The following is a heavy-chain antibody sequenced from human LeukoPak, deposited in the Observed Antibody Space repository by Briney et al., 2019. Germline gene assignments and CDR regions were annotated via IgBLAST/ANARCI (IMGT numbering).Heavy chain of an antibody. V-gene: IGHV3-64D*06. J-gene: IGHJ4*02. CDR1: GFSISRYS. D-gene: IGHD5-12*01. Sequence: GGSLRLSCSASGFSISRYSMHWVRQAPGKGLEYVSAIGPNGDGAYYADSVKNRFTISRDNSKNTLYLQMSSLRPEDTAVYYCVHGLHASAYEFNWGQGTLVTVSS. CDR2: IGPNGDGA. CDR3: VHGLHASAYEFN.